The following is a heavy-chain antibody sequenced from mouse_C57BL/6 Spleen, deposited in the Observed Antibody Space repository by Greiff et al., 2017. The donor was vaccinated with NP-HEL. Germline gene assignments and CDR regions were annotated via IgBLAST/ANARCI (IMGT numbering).Heavy chain of an antibody. Sequence: VKLVESGPGLVQPSQSLSITCTVSGFSLTSYGVHWVRQSPGTGLEWLGVIWSGGSTDYNAAFISRLSISKDTSKSQVFFKMNSLQADDTAIYYCARNSWAFYAMDYWGQGTSVTVSS. CDR2: IWSGGST. V-gene: IGHV2-2*01. J-gene: IGHJ4*01. D-gene: IGHD1-1*01. CDR3: ARNSWAFYAMDY. CDR1: GFSLTSYG.